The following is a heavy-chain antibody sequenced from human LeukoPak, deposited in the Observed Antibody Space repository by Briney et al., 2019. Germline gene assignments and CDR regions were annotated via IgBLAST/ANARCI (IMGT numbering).Heavy chain of an antibody. J-gene: IGHJ4*02. CDR1: GGSISSSNYY. Sequence: PSETLSLTCTVSGGSISSSNYYGDWIRLPPGKGLEWIGSIYKSGRTYYNPSLKSRVTISVDTSKNQFSLKLNSVTAADTAVYYCARRPWGLAYYFDYWGQGTLVTVSS. CDR3: ARRPWGLAYYFDY. CDR2: IYKSGRT. V-gene: IGHV4-39*01. D-gene: IGHD3-16*01.